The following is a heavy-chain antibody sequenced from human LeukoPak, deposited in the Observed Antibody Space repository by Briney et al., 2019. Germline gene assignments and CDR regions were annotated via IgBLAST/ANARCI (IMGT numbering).Heavy chain of an antibody. J-gene: IGHJ5*02. V-gene: IGHV4-38-2*01. D-gene: IGHD6-19*01. CDR1: GYSISSGYY. CDR3: ARALRLSGWYPWFDP. CDR2: ICHSGST. Sequence: SETLSLTCAVSGYSISSGYYWGWLRQPPGKGLEWIGSICHSGSTYYNPSLKSRVTISVDTSKNKFSLKLSSMAAADTAVYYCARALRLSGWYPWFDPWGQGTLVTVSS.